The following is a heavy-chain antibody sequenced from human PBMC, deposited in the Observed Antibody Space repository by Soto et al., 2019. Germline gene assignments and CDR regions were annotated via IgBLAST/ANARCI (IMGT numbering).Heavy chain of an antibody. Sequence: QVQLVQSGAEVKKPGASVQVSCKASGLAFPIDDIIWVRQPIGQGLEVMGWMNPIGRNTGYAQKFQGRATCTWNTPPSTAYMDLSGLRSEDTAVYYCARYRTQVPVAFDVWGQGTMVTVSS. D-gene: IGHD3-16*02. CDR1: GLAFPIDD. J-gene: IGHJ3*01. V-gene: IGHV1-8*01. CDR2: MNPIGRNT. CDR3: ARYRTQVPVAFDV.